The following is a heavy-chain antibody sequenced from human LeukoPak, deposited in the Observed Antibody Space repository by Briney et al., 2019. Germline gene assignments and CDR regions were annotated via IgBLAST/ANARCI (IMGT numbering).Heavy chain of an antibody. CDR2: INPNSGGT. CDR3: ARDAISQYSSSWRNWFDP. V-gene: IGHV1-2*02. CDR1: GYTFTGYY. J-gene: IGHJ5*02. Sequence: ASVKVSCKASGYTFTGYYMHWVRQAPGQGLEGMGWINPNSGGTNYAQKFQGRVTMTRDTSISTAYMVLSRLRSDDTAVYYCARDAISQYSSSWRNWFDPWGQGTLVTVSS. D-gene: IGHD6-13*01.